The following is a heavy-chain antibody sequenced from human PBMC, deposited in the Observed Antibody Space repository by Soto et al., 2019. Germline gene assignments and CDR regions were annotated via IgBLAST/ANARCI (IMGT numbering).Heavy chain of an antibody. Sequence: ASVKVSCKASGGTFSSYIITWVRQAPGQGLEWMGRIIPILDITYYAQRFQGRVTITADKSTSTAYMELSGLRSEDTAVYYCARAGGYSRTTPNPRAYDMDVWGQGTTVTVSS. CDR3: ARAGGYSRTTPNPRAYDMDV. CDR1: GGTFSSYI. J-gene: IGHJ6*02. CDR2: IIPILDIT. V-gene: IGHV1-69*02. D-gene: IGHD6-13*01.